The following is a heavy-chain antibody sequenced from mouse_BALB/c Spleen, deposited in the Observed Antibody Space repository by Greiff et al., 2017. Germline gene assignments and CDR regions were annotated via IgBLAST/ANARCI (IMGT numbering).Heavy chain of an antibody. J-gene: IGHJ1*01. CDR3: ARGLHWYFDV. D-gene: IGHD2-4*01. Sequence: VQLKESGAELVKPGASVKLSCTASGFNIKDTYMHWVKQRPEQGLEWIGRIDPANGNTKYDPKFQGKATITADTSSNTAYLQLSSLTSEDTAVYYCARGLHWYFDVWGAGTTVTVSS. CDR1: GFNIKDTY. CDR2: IDPANGNT. V-gene: IGHV14-3*02.